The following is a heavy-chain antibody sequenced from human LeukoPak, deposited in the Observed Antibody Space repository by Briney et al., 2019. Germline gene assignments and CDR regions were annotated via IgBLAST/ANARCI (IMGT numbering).Heavy chain of an antibody. J-gene: IGHJ4*02. D-gene: IGHD3-10*01. CDR2: IKQDGSEK. V-gene: IGHV3-7*01. CDR3: ARRFGSGSFENSEFDY. CDR1: GFTFSTYW. Sequence: PGGSLRLSCVASGFTFSTYWMTWVRQAPGKGLEWVANIKQDGSEKYYVDSVKGRFTISRDNAKNSLFLQVNSLRAEDTAVYYCARRFGSGSFENSEFDYWGQGTLVTVSP.